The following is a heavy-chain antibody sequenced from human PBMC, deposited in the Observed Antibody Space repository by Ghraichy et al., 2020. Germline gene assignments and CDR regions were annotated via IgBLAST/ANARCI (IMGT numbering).Heavy chain of an antibody. D-gene: IGHD6-6*01. Sequence: SQTLSLTCTVSGGSISSYYWSWIRQPAGKGLEWIGRIYTSGSTNYNPSLKSRVTMSVDTSKNQFSLKLSSVTAADTAVYYCARATSIAARPSWFDPWGQGTLVTVSS. J-gene: IGHJ5*02. V-gene: IGHV4-4*07. CDR3: ARATSIAARPSWFDP. CDR2: IYTSGST. CDR1: GGSISSYY.